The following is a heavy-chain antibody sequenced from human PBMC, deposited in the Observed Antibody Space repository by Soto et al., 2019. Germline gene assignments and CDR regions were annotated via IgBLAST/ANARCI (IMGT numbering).Heavy chain of an antibody. Sequence: ASVKVSCKASGYTFTSYAMHWVRQAPGQRLEWMGWINAGNGNTKYSQKFQGRVTITRDTSASTAYMELSSLRSEDTAVYYCASSYSNSPIIAYYYYGMDVWRPGTTVTVSS. V-gene: IGHV1-3*01. CDR3: ASSYSNSPIIAYYYYGMDV. D-gene: IGHD4-4*01. CDR1: GYTFTSYA. CDR2: INAGNGNT. J-gene: IGHJ6*02.